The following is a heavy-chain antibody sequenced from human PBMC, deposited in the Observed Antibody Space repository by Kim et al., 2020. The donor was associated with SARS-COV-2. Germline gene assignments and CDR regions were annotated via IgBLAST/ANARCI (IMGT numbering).Heavy chain of an antibody. CDR1: GGSISSSSYY. J-gene: IGHJ4*02. V-gene: IGHV4-39*07. CDR3: ARDRPFGYSYGPVDY. D-gene: IGHD5-18*01. CDR2: IYYSGST. Sequence: SETLSLTCTVSGGSISSSSYYWGWIRQPPGKGLEWIGSIYYSGSTYYNPSLKCRVTISVDTSKNQFSLKLSSVTAADTAVYYCARDRPFGYSYGPVDYWGQGTLVTVSS.